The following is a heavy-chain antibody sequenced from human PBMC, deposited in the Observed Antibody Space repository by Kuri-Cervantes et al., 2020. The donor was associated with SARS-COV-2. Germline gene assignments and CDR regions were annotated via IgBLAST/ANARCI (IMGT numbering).Heavy chain of an antibody. Sequence: LSLTCATSGFSFRRYGMHWVRQAPGKGLEWVAVISYDGSDKFYADSVKGRFTISRDNSRDTLFLQMNNLRPEDTAVYYCARARGPSWFGELFLVYWGQGTLVTVSS. CDR2: ISYDGSDK. J-gene: IGHJ4*02. D-gene: IGHD3-10*01. CDR1: GFSFRRYG. CDR3: ARARGPSWFGELFLVY. V-gene: IGHV3-30*03.